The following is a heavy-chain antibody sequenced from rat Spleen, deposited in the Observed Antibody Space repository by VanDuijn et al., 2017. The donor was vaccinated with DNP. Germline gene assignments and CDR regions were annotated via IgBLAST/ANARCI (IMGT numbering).Heavy chain of an antibody. V-gene: IGHV4-2*01. D-gene: IGHD1-11*01. J-gene: IGHJ2*01. Sequence: EVQLVESDGGLVQPGRSLKLSCAASGFNFNDFWMGWVRQAPGKGLEWIGQINKDSSTITYIPSLKDKFTISRDNDQNTLYLQMTKLGSEDTALYYCAKGPDYGGYSDYFDNWGQGVMVTVSS. CDR1: GFNFNDFW. CDR3: AKGPDYGGYSDYFDN. CDR2: INKDSSTI.